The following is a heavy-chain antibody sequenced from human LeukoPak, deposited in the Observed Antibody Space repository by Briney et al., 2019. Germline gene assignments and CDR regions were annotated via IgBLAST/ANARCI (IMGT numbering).Heavy chain of an antibody. CDR3: ALYKNADGYYYDSSGYYWWFDP. J-gene: IGHJ5*02. V-gene: IGHV1-2*02. CDR2: INPNSGGT. CDR1: GYTFTGYY. Sequence: GASVKVSSKASGYTFTGYYMHWVRQAPGQGLEWMGWINPNSGGTNYAQKFQGRVTMTRDTSISTAYMELSRLRSDDTAVYYCALYKNADGYYYDSSGYYWWFDPWGQGTLVTVSS. D-gene: IGHD3-22*01.